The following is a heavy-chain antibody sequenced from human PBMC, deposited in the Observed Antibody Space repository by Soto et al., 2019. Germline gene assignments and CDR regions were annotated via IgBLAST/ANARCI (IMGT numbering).Heavy chain of an antibody. Sequence: SSETLSLTCTVSGGSVSSGSYYWSWIRQPPGKGLEWIGYIYYSGSTNYNPSLKSRVTISVDTSKNQFSLKLSSVTAADTAVYYCARGYSSSSDYWGQGTLVTVSS. CDR1: GGSVSSGSYY. CDR2: IYYSGST. CDR3: ARGYSSSSDY. D-gene: IGHD6-6*01. J-gene: IGHJ4*02. V-gene: IGHV4-61*01.